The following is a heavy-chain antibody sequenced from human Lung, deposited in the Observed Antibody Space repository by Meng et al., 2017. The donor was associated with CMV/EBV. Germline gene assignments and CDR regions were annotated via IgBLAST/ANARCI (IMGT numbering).Heavy chain of an antibody. CDR1: RVSVGSSDFY. V-gene: IGHV4-39*02. J-gene: IGHJ4*02. CDR2: IFYTGNT. CDR3: ARDYAGGPAPLYYFDY. Sequence: GSLRLSCTVSRVSVGSSDFYWGWVRQPPGKGLEWIGTIFYTGNTWYNPSLQSRVTISSDTSRNQFSLELKFATAADTATYYCARDYAGGPAPLYYFDYWGQGMLVTVSS. D-gene: IGHD3-16*01.